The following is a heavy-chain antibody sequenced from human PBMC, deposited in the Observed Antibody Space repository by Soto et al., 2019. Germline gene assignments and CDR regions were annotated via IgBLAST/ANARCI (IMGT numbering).Heavy chain of an antibody. Sequence: GVSPRLSFAASGFTFSGSAMHWFGQASGKGLEWVGRIRSKASTYATAYAASVKGRFTISRDDSKNTAYLQMNSLKTEDTAVYYCFRGELERNGEPTFDPWGQGTLVTVSS. D-gene: IGHD1-1*01. CDR2: IRSKASTYAT. CDR1: GFTFSGSA. V-gene: IGHV3-73*01. J-gene: IGHJ5*02. CDR3: FRGELERNGEPTFDP.